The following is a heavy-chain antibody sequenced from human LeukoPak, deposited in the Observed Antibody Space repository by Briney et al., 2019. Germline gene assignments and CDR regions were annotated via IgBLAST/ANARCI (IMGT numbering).Heavy chain of an antibody. D-gene: IGHD1-26*01. J-gene: IGHJ4*02. CDR1: GGSISNGGYY. CDR3: ARSWWELLGTPT. V-gene: IGHV4-30-2*01. Sequence: PSQTLSLTCTVSGGSISNGGYYWSWIRQPPGKGLEWIGYIYHSGSTYYNPSLKSRVTISVDRSKNQFSLRVSSVTAADTAVYYCARSWWELLGTPTWGQGTLVTVSS. CDR2: IYHSGST.